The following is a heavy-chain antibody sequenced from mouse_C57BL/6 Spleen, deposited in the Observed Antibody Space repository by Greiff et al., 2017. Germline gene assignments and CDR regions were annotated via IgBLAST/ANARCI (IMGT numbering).Heavy chain of an antibody. J-gene: IGHJ3*01. D-gene: IGHD2-2*01. CDR2: IWGGGST. V-gene: IGHV2-2*01. CDR3: ARKGGLGFFAY. Sequence: VHVKQSGPGLVQPSQSLSITCTVSGFSLTSYGVHWVRQSPGKGLEWLGVIWGGGSTDYNAAFISRLSISKDNSKSQVFFKMNSLQADDTAIYYCARKGGLGFFAYWGQGTLVTVSA. CDR1: GFSLTSYG.